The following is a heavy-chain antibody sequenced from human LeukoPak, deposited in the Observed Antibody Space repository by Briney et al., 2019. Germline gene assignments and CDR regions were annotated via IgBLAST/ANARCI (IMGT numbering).Heavy chain of an antibody. D-gene: IGHD4-23*01. J-gene: IGHJ4*02. CDR1: GFTFSSYA. CDR3: AKAPVKWPVVRGYYCYD. V-gene: IGHV3-30*04. CDR2: ISYDGSNK. Sequence: PGGSLRLSCAASGFTFSSYARYWVRQAPGKGLEWVALISYDGSNKDYADPVKGRFTISRDNPKNTLYLLMNSLRAEDTAVYYCAKAPVKWPVVRGYYCYDSGQGKVVTVSS.